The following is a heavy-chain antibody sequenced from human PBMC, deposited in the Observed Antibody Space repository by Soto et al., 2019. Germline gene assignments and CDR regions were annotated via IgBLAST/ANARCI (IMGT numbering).Heavy chain of an antibody. CDR1: GGSISSGGYY. D-gene: IGHD1-20*01. CDR2: IYYSGST. CDR3: ARVGGITGTTSVGT. V-gene: IGHV4-31*03. J-gene: IGHJ5*02. Sequence: QVHLQESGPGLVKASQTPSLTCTVTGGSISSGGYYWSWIRQHPGKGLEWIGNIYYSGSTYYNPSIKSRVTISVDTSKNQFSLKLSSVTAVDTAVYYCARVGGITGTTSVGTWGQGTLVTVSS.